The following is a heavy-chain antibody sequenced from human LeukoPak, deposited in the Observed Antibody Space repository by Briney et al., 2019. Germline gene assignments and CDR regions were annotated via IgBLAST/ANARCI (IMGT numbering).Heavy chain of an antibody. CDR1: GYTFDNFY. CDR3: ARDEGSTYSQLDS. CDR2: INCNDGST. V-gene: IGHV1-2*02. J-gene: IGHJ5*01. D-gene: IGHD6-13*01. Sequence: ASVKVSCKASGYTFDNFYIHWVRQAPGQGPEWMGWINCNDGSTNFAQKFQGRVTMTRVTAMSTVYMDLSGLGPDDTAIYYCARDEGSTYSQLDSWGQGTLVTVSS.